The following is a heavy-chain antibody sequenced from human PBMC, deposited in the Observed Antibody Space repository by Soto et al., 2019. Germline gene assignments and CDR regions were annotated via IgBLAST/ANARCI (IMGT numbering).Heavy chain of an antibody. V-gene: IGHV1-24*01. J-gene: IGHJ4*02. Sequence: ASVKVSCKVSGYTLTELSMHWVRQAPGKGLEWMGGFDPEDGETIYAQKFQGRVTMTEDTSTDTAYMELSSLRSEDTAVYYCATLAGGRFLEWLLPFFFDYWGQGTLVTV. CDR2: FDPEDGET. CDR1: GYTLTELS. D-gene: IGHD3-3*01. CDR3: ATLAGGRFLEWLLPFFFDY.